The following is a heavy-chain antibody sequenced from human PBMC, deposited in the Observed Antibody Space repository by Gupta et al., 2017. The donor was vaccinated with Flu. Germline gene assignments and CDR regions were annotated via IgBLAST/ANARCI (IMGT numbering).Heavy chain of an antibody. CDR3: AKGSYSVGL. J-gene: IGHJ4*02. CDR2: VSGSGDNT. CDR1: GFTFSNYA. D-gene: IGHD5-18*01. V-gene: IGHV3-23*01. Sequence: EVQMLESGGGLVQPEGSLRLSCAASGFTFSNYAMGWVRQAPGKGLEWVSGVSGSGDNTYYADSVKGRFTISRDNSKNTLYLQMNSLRAEDTAVYYCAKGSYSVGLWGQGTLVTVSS.